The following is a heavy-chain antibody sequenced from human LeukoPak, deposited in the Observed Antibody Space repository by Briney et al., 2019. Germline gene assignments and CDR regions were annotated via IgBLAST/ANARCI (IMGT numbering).Heavy chain of an antibody. Sequence: GGSLRLSCAASGSPFSSYSMTWVRQAPGKGLEWVANIKPDGTTKFYVDSVKGRFTISRDNALNSLYLQMNSLRAEDTAIYYCARSIPYGTTWYGRSDYWGQGTLVTVSS. CDR2: IKPDGTTK. CDR3: ARSIPYGTTWYGRSDY. J-gene: IGHJ4*02. D-gene: IGHD6-13*01. CDR1: GSPFSSYS. V-gene: IGHV3-7*03.